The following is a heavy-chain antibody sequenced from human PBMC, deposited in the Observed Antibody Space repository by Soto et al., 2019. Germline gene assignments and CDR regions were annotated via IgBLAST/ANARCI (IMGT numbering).Heavy chain of an antibody. CDR1: GFTFSNAW. V-gene: IGHV3-15*01. Sequence: LRLSCAASGFTFSNAWMSWVRQAPGKGLEWVGRIKSKTDGGTTDYAAPVKGRFTISRDDSKNTLYLQMNSLKTEDTAVYYCTTAPYYYDSSGYSYAFDIWGQGTMVTV. CDR3: TTAPYYYDSSGYSYAFDI. J-gene: IGHJ3*02. D-gene: IGHD3-22*01. CDR2: IKSKTDGGTT.